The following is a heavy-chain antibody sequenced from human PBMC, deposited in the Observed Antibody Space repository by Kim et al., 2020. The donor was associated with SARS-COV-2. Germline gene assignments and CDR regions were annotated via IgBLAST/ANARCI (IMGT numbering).Heavy chain of an antibody. J-gene: IGHJ4*02. D-gene: IGHD5-12*01. CDR1: GLSFSDSY. CDR2: ISTRGESI. V-gene: IGHV3-11*01. CDR3: ARSGNGYNAFGI. Sequence: GGSLRLSCAASGLSFSDSYMNWVCQAPGKGLEWLSFISTRGESIFYADSVEGRFTISRDNAKNSLNLQMNYLRDEDTAVYYCARSGNGYNAFGIWGQG.